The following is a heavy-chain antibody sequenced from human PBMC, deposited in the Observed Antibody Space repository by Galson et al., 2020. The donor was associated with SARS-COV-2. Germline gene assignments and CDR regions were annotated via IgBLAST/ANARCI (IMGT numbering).Heavy chain of an antibody. D-gene: IGHD3-3*01. Sequence: GGSLRLSCAASGFTFSSYGMHWVRQAPGKGLEWVAVIWYDGSNKYYADSVKGRFTISRDNSKNTLYLQMNSLRAEDTAVYYCARSYYDFWSGMDVWGQGTTVTVSS. CDR1: GFTFSSYG. CDR2: IWYDGSNK. V-gene: IGHV3-33*01. J-gene: IGHJ6*02. CDR3: ARSYYDFWSGMDV.